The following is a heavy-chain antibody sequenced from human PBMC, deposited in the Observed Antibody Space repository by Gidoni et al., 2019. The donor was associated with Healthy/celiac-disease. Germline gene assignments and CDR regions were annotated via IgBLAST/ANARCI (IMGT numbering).Heavy chain of an antibody. CDR3: AKGGYGSGSYYPCDY. CDR2: MIGSGGST. Sequence: EVQLLEPGGGLVQPGGSLRPSCEDSGVTCSSHAMSWVPQAPGKGLAWVSAMIGSGGSTYYADSVKGRFTISRDNSKNTLYLQMNSLRAEVTAVYYCAKGGYGSGSYYPCDYWGQGTLVTVSS. V-gene: IGHV3-23*01. D-gene: IGHD3-10*01. J-gene: IGHJ4*02. CDR1: GVTCSSHA.